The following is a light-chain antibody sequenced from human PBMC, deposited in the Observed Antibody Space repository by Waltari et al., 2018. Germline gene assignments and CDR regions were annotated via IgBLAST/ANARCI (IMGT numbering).Light chain of an antibody. CDR1: SSDLGSYDL. J-gene: IGLJ3*02. Sequence: QSALTQPASVSASPGQSISITCTGTSSDLGSYDLVAWYQQHPDKAPKLIIYEVDKRPSGVSDRFSGSKSGNTASLTISGLQAEDEALYFCSSYSYSSAWPFGGGT. V-gene: IGLV2-23*02. CDR2: EVD. CDR3: SSYSYSSAWP.